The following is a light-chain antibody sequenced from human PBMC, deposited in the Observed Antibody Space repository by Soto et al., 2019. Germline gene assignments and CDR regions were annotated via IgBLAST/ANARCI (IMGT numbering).Light chain of an antibody. Sequence: EIVLTQSPGTLSLSPGERATLSCRASQSVRSDYLAWYQQKPGQAPRLLIYDGSNRATGIPARFSGSGSGTDFTLTISSLAPEDFAVYYCQQRSLFPFGPGTKVDIK. CDR1: QSVRSDY. CDR2: DGS. CDR3: QQRSLFP. V-gene: IGKV3-11*01. J-gene: IGKJ3*01.